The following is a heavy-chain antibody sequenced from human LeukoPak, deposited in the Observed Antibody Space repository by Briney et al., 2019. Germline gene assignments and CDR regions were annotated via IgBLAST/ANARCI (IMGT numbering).Heavy chain of an antibody. V-gene: IGHV4-34*01. J-gene: IGHJ3*01. Sequence: PSETPSLTCAVSGGSLSGYYWSWIRQSPGKGLEWMGDIHHDGRTKYKSSFKSRITIFLVSSKNEVSLRLSPVTPADTALYFCARDVVPRDYGDTLNAYDLWGQGTMVTVS. D-gene: IGHD4-17*01. CDR3: ARDVVPRDYGDTLNAYDL. CDR1: GGSLSGYY. CDR2: IHHDGRT.